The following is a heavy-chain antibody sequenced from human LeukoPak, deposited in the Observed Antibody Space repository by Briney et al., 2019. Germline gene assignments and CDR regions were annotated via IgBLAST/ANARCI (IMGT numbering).Heavy chain of an antibody. CDR1: GFSFSGHW. Sequence: GGSLRLSCTASGFSFSGHWMRWARQLPGKGLVWVSRISPAGSTTSYADSVKGRFTVSRDNAKNTLYLQVNNLRAEDTAVYYCARGPNSNWSGLDFWGQGTLLTVSS. CDR3: ARGPNSNWSGLDF. D-gene: IGHD6-6*01. CDR2: ISPAGSTT. J-gene: IGHJ4*02. V-gene: IGHV3-74*01.